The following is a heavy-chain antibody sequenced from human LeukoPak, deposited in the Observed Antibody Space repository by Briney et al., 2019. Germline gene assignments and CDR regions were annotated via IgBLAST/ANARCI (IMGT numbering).Heavy chain of an antibody. J-gene: IGHJ4*02. V-gene: IGHV4-4*07. CDR3: ARDRAGDGYNYFDY. Sequence: SETLSLTCTVSGGSISSYYWSWIRQPAGKGLEWIGRIYTSGSTSYNPSLKSRVTMSVDTSKNQFSLKLSSVTAADTAVYYCARDRAGDGYNYFDYWGQGTLVTVSS. D-gene: IGHD5-24*01. CDR1: GGSISSYY. CDR2: IYTSGST.